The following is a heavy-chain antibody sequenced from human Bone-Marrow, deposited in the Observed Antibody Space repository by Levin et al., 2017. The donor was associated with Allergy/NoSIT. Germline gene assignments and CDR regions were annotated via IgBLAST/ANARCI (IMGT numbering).Heavy chain of an antibody. Sequence: LVASVKVSCNASGYNFNGYYIYWVRQAPGQGLEWMGWINPNSGGTNYAQNFQGRVTMTRDTSINTAYLELSNLRSDDTAMYYCARSRDYSSSSRNNFFDPWGQGTLVTVSS. D-gene: IGHD6-6*01. CDR3: ARSRDYSSSSRNNFFDP. CDR2: INPNSGGT. J-gene: IGHJ5*02. V-gene: IGHV1-2*03. CDR1: GYNFNGYY.